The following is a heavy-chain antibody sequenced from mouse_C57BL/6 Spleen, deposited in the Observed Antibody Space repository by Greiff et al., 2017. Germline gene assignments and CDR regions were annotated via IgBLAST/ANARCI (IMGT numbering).Heavy chain of an antibody. J-gene: IGHJ2*01. Sequence: QVQLKQPGAELVMPGASVKLSCKASGYTFTSYWMHWVKQRPGQGLEWIGEIDPADSYTNYNQKFKGKSTLTVDKSSSTAYMQLSSLTSEDSAVYYCARGYYYGRGLDYWGQGTTLTVSS. D-gene: IGHD1-1*01. V-gene: IGHV1-69*01. CDR2: IDPADSYT. CDR3: ARGYYYGRGLDY. CDR1: GYTFTSYW.